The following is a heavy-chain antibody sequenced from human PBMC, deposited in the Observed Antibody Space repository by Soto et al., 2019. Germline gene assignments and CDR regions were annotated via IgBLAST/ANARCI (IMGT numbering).Heavy chain of an antibody. CDR3: ARDGDPGYSFWSGPLGGGRFDP. D-gene: IGHD3-3*01. CDR1: GGTFGNTA. V-gene: IGHV1-69*12. CDR2: IVPLFGTA. J-gene: IGHJ5*02. Sequence: QVQLVQSGAEVKEPGSSVNVSCKTSGGTFGNTAVSWVRQDLGQGLEWIGGIVPLFGTANYAQKFRGRVRITADETTSPAYMDLSSLRSDEPSIYYCARDGDPGYSFWSGPLGGGRFDPWGQGTLVTVSS.